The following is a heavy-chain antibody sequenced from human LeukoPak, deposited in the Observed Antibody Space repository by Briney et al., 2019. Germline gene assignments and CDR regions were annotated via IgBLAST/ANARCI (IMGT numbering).Heavy chain of an antibody. V-gene: IGHV4-59*01. CDR1: GGSISSYY. Sequence: SETLSLTCTVSGGSISSYYWSWIRQPPGKGLEWIGYIYYRGSTSYNPSLNSRVTISVDTSKNQFSLRLSSVTTTDTAVYYCARASISIAGPFDYWGQGTLVTVPS. CDR3: ARASISIAGPFDY. D-gene: IGHD6-13*01. J-gene: IGHJ4*02. CDR2: IYYRGST.